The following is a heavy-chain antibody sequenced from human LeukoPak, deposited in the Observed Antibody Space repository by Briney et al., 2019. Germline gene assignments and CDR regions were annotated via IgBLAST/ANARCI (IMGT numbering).Heavy chain of an antibody. J-gene: IGHJ6*03. CDR3: ARAYYDSSGYYYYYYMDV. Sequence: PGGSLRLSCAASGFTFSSYAMHWVRQAPGKGLEWVAVISYDGSNKYYADSVKGRFTISRDNSKNTLYLQMNSLRAEDTAVYYCARAYYDSSGYYYYYYMDVWGKGTTVTISS. CDR2: ISYDGSNK. V-gene: IGHV3-30*04. CDR1: GFTFSSYA. D-gene: IGHD3-22*01.